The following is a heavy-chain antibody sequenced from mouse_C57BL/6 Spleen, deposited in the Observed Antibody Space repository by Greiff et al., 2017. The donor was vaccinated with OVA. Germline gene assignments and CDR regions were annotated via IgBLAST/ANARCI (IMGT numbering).Heavy chain of an antibody. J-gene: IGHJ2*01. CDR3: AREIYYYGNPLYFDY. CDR1: GYTFTDHT. CDR2: IYPRDGST. D-gene: IGHD1-1*01. V-gene: IGHV1-78*01. Sequence: VQLQQSDAELVKPGASVKISCKVSGYTFTDHTIHWMKQRPEQGLEWIGYIYPRDGSTKYNEKFKGKATLTAAKSSSTAYMQLNSLTSEDSAVYFCAREIYYYGNPLYFDYWGQGTTLTVSS.